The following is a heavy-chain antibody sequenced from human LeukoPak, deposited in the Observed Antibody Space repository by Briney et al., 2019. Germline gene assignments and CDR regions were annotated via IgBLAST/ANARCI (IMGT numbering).Heavy chain of an antibody. J-gene: IGHJ6*03. V-gene: IGHV4-59*01. CDR1: GGSISSYY. CDR3: ARSIREVTKDYYYYYYMDV. CDR2: IYYSGTT. D-gene: IGHD4-17*01. Sequence: SGPTLVKPSETLSLTCTVSGGSISSYYWSWIGQPPGKGLEWIWYIYYSGTTNYNPSLKSRVTISVDTSKNQFSLKLSSVTAADTAGYYCARSIREVTKDYYYYYYMDVWGKGTTVTVSS.